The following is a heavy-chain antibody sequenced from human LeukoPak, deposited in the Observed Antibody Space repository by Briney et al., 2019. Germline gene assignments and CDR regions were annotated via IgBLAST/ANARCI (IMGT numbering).Heavy chain of an antibody. J-gene: IGHJ4*02. D-gene: IGHD3-3*01. V-gene: IGHV1-18*01. CDR1: GYTFTSYG. CDR3: ARDSWTRITIFGVVIEQYYFDY. Sequence: GASVKVSCKASGYTFTSYGISWVRQAPGQGLEWMGWISAYNGNTNYAQKLQGRVTMTTDTSTSTAYMELRSLRSDDTAGYYCARDSWTRITIFGVVIEQYYFDYWGQGTLVTVSS. CDR2: ISAYNGNT.